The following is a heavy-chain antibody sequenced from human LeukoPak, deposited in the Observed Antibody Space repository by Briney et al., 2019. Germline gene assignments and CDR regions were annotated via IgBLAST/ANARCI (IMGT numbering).Heavy chain of an antibody. CDR2: IYSGGST. V-gene: IGHV3-66*01. Sequence: GGSLRLSCAASGFTVSSNYMSWVRQAPGKGLEWVSVIYSGGSTYYADSVKGRFTISRDNSKNTLYLQMNSLRAEDTAVYYCARATYYYDNSGYYRIYYFDYWGQGTLVTVSS. CDR1: GFTVSSNY. D-gene: IGHD3-22*01. J-gene: IGHJ4*02. CDR3: ARATYYYDNSGYYRIYYFDY.